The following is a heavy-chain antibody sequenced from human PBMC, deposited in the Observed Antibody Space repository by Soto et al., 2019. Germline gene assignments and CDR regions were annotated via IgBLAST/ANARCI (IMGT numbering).Heavy chain of an antibody. V-gene: IGHV2-5*02. CDR1: AFSLSTSGVG. J-gene: IGHJ4*02. D-gene: IGHD2-21*01. CDR3: ARLVAAGITYYFDS. CDR2: IYWDDDK. Sequence: QITLKESGPTLVKPTQTLTLTCTFSAFSLSTSGVGVGWIRQPPGKALEWLTFIYWDDDKRYSPSLKSRLTITKDTSKNQVVLTMTHMDPVDTASYYCARLVAAGITYYFDSWGQGTLVTVSS.